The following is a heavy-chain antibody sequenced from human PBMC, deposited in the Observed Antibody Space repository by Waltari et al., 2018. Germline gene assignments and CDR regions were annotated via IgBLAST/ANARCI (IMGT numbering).Heavy chain of an antibody. V-gene: IGHV3-21*03. CDR3: ARALTTPNDY. CDR1: GFTISSFG. J-gene: IGHJ4*02. CDR2: NTKSNTYR. D-gene: IGHD4-17*01. Sequence: EVQLVESGGGLVKPGGSLRLSCAASGFTISSFGMSWVRQAPGKGLEWGSSNTKSNTYRSYSDSVKGRFTVSIDNAKNSLYLQINSLRADDTAVYFCARALTTPNDYWGQGTLVTVSS.